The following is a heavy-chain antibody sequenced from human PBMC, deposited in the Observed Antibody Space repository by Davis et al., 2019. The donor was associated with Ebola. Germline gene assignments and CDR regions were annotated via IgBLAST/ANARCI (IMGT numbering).Heavy chain of an antibody. J-gene: IGHJ4*02. Sequence: SETLSLTCTVSGDSISGSSYYWGWIRQPPGNGLEYIGLISYGGTTSYNPSLKSRVTISVDTSKNQFSLKLSSVTAADTAVYYCVRGDGRFDYWGQGALVTVSS. CDR1: GDSISGSSYY. V-gene: IGHV4-39*01. D-gene: IGHD5-24*01. CDR2: ISYGGTT. CDR3: VRGDGRFDY.